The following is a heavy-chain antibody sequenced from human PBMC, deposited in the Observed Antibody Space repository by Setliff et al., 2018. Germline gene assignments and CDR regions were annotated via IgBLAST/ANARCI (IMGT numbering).Heavy chain of an antibody. J-gene: IGHJ3*02. D-gene: IGHD2-21*01. CDR1: GGSFSGYY. CDR3: ARVPLMIAIRHAFDI. Sequence: PSETLSLTCAVYGGSFSGYYWSWIRQPPGKGLEWIGEINHSGSTNYNPSLKSRVTISVDTSKNQFSLKLSSVTAADTAVYYCARVPLMIAIRHAFDIWGQGTMVTVSS. CDR2: INHSGST. V-gene: IGHV4-34*01.